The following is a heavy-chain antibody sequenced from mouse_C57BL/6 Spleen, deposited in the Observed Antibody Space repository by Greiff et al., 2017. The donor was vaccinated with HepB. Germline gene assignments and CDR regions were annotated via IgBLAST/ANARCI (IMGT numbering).Heavy chain of an antibody. D-gene: IGHD1-1*01. CDR1: GYTFTSYW. Sequence: QVHVKQPGAELVKPGASVKLSCKASGYTFTSYWMQWVKQRPGQGLEWIGEIDPSDSYTNYNQKFKGKATLTVDTSSSTAYMQLSSLTSEDSAVYYCARSGDYYGSSGYWGQGTTLTVSS. CDR2: IDPSDSYT. J-gene: IGHJ2*01. V-gene: IGHV1-50*01. CDR3: ARSGDYYGSSGY.